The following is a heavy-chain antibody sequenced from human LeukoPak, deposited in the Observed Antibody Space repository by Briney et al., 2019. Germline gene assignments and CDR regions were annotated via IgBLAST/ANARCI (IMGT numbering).Heavy chain of an antibody. CDR2: IYHSGST. CDR3: ARADIVVVPAAIRDYYYYGMDV. D-gene: IGHD2-2*02. J-gene: IGHJ6*02. Sequence: SETLSLTCAVSGGSISSSNWWSWVRQPPGKGLEWIGEIYHSGSTNYNPSLKSRVTISVDKSKNQFSLKLSSVTAADTAVYYCARADIVVVPAAIRDYYYYGMDVWGQGTTVTVSS. V-gene: IGHV4-4*02. CDR1: GGSISSSNW.